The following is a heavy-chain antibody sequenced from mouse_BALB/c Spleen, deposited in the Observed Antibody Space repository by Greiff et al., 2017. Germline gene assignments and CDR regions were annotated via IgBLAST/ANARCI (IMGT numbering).Heavy chain of an antibody. CDR2: ISSGGST. CDR1: GFTFSSYA. Sequence: EVQGVESGGGLVKPGGSLKLSCAASGFTFSSYAMSWVRQTPEKRLEWVASISSGGSTYYPDSVKGRFTISRDNARNILYLQMSSLRSEDTAMYYCARFHGYYYFDYWGQGTTLTVSS. J-gene: IGHJ2*01. D-gene: IGHD2-3*01. V-gene: IGHV5-6-5*01. CDR3: ARFHGYYYFDY.